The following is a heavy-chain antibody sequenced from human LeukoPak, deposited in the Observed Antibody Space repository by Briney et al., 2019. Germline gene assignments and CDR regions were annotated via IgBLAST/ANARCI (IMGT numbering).Heavy chain of an antibody. Sequence: SVKVSCKASGGTFSSYAISWVRQAPGQGLEWMGRIIPILGIANYAQKFQGRVTITADKSTSTAYMELSSLRSEDTAVYYCTTFIGYCSGGSCLYYFDYWGQGTLVTVSS. CDR1: GGTFSSYA. CDR3: TTFIGYCSGGSCLYYFDY. V-gene: IGHV1-69*04. D-gene: IGHD2-15*01. CDR2: IIPILGIA. J-gene: IGHJ4*02.